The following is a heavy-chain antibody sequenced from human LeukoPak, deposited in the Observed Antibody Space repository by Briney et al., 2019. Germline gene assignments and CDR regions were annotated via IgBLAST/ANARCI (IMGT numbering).Heavy chain of an antibody. D-gene: IGHD3-10*01. J-gene: IGHJ4*02. CDR1: GYTFTGYY. CDR3: ARLNPNYGSGTYYNVDLFDF. CDR2: LNPNSGDT. Sequence: GASVKVSCKASGYTFTGYYMHWVRQAPGQGLEWMGWLNPNSGDTHFAQNFQGRVTMTRDTSISTAYMELSRLRSDDTAVYYCARLNPNYGSGTYYNVDLFDFWGQGTLVTVSS. V-gene: IGHV1-2*02.